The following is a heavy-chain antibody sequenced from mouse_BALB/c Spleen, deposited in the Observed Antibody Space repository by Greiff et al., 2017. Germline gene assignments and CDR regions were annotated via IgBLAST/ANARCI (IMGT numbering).Heavy chain of an antibody. CDR2: INPSNGGT. J-gene: IGHJ3*01. CDR3: TRKPNYGNYVGFAY. CDR1: GYTFTSYY. V-gene: IGHV1S81*02. D-gene: IGHD2-1*01. Sequence: QVQLQQPGAELVKPGASVKLSCKASGYTFTSYYMYWVKQRPGQGLEWIGGINPSNGGTNFNEKFKSKATLTVDKSSSTAYMQLSSLTSEDSAVYYCTRKPNYGNYVGFAYWGQGTLVTVSA.